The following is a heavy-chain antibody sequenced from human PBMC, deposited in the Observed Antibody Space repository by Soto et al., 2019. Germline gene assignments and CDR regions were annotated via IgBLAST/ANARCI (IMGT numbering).Heavy chain of an antibody. CDR1: GFTFSSYA. CDR2: ISGSGGST. J-gene: IGHJ3*02. CDR3: AKPAQYCSGGSCYLDAFDI. Sequence: EVQLLESGGGLVQPGGSLRLSCAASGFTFSSYAMSWVRQAPGKGLEWVSAISGSGGSTYYADSVKGRFTISRDNSKNTLYLQMNSLRAEDTAVYYCAKPAQYCSGGSCYLDAFDIWGQGTMVTVSS. V-gene: IGHV3-23*01. D-gene: IGHD2-15*01.